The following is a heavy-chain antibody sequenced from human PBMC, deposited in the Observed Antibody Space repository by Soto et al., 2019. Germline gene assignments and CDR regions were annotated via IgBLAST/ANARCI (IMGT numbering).Heavy chain of an antibody. V-gene: IGHV1-69*02. D-gene: IGHD3-10*01. CDR2: INPILSMS. J-gene: IGHJ4*02. CDR3: ASSYGSGYRAFDS. CDR1: GDTFTFYS. Sequence: QVQLVQSGAEVKRPGSSVKVSCKASGDTFTFYSINWVRQAPGLGLEWMGRINPILSMSNYAQRFQGRVTMTADKSTSTAYMELSSLSSEDTATYYCASSYGSGYRAFDSWGQGALVTVSS.